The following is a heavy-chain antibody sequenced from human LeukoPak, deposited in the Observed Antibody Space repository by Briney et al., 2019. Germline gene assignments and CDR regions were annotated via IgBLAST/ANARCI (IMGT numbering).Heavy chain of an antibody. Sequence: GGSLRLSCAASGFTFSSYWMSWVRQAPGKGLEWVANIKQDGSEKYYVDPVKGRFTISRDNAKNSLYLQMNSLRAEDTAVYYCARPGSYSHPDAFDIWGQGTMVTVSS. CDR3: ARPGSYSHPDAFDI. V-gene: IGHV3-7*01. J-gene: IGHJ3*02. CDR2: IKQDGSEK. D-gene: IGHD1-26*01. CDR1: GFTFSSYW.